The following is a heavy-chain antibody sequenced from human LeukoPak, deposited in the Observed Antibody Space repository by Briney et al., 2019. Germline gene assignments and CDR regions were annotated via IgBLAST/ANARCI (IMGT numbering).Heavy chain of an antibody. Sequence: GESLKFSCKTSGYRFTTYWIAWVRQMPGKGLEWMGIIYPADSDTRYSPSFQGQVTISADKSISTAYLQWSSLQASDTAIYYCARDSGHYAFDIWGQGTMVTVSS. CDR3: ARDSGHYAFDI. CDR1: GYRFTTYW. V-gene: IGHV5-51*01. D-gene: IGHD1-26*01. J-gene: IGHJ3*02. CDR2: IYPADSDT.